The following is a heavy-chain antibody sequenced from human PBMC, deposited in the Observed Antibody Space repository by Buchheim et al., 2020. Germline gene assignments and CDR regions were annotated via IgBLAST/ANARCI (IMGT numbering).Heavy chain of an antibody. Sequence: QVQLVESGGGVVQPGRSLRLSCAASGFTFISYGMHWVRQAPGKGLEWVAVIWYGGTNKWYADSVKGRFTISRDNSKNTLYLQMNSLRAEDTAVYYCARVGYYDFWSGSDVWGQGTT. V-gene: IGHV3-33*01. CDR2: IWYGGTNK. CDR3: ARVGYYDFWSGSDV. CDR1: GFTFISYG. D-gene: IGHD3-3*01. J-gene: IGHJ6*02.